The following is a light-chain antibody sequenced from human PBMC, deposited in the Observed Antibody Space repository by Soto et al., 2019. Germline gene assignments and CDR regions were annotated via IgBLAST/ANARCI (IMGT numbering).Light chain of an antibody. CDR1: QSISGT. Sequence: EIVFTQCPGTLSVSPGGRATLCCRASQSISGTLAWYQQKPGQAPRLLIYGASRRATGFPARFSGSGSGTDFTLTISSLQSEDFAVYFCQQFDNWPWTFGQGTKVDIK. J-gene: IGKJ1*01. CDR2: GAS. CDR3: QQFDNWPWT. V-gene: IGKV3-15*01.